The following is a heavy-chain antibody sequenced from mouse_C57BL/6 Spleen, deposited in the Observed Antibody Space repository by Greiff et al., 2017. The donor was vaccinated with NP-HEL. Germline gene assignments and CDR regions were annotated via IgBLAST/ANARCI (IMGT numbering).Heavy chain of an antibody. D-gene: IGHD1-1*01. Sequence: EVKLQESGPGLVKPSQSLSLTCSVTGYSITSGYYWNWIRQFPGNKLEWMGYISYDGSNNYNPSLKNRISITRDTSKNQFFLKLNSVTTEDTATYYCAREGLYYGSSPFDYWGQGTTLTVSS. CDR2: ISYDGSN. CDR1: GYSITSGYY. V-gene: IGHV3-6*01. CDR3: AREGLYYGSSPFDY. J-gene: IGHJ2*01.